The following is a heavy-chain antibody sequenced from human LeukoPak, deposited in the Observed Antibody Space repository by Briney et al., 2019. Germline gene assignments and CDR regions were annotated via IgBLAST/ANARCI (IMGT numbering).Heavy chain of an antibody. D-gene: IGHD4-11*01. CDR3: AKDADYMGYYYYGMDV. CDR1: GFTFDDYA. CDR2: ISWNSGGI. J-gene: IGHJ6*02. V-gene: IGHV3-9*01. Sequence: GGSLRLSCAASGFTFDDYAMHWVRQAPGKGLEWVSGISWNSGGIGYADSVKGRFTISRDNAKNSLYLQMNSLRAEDTAVYYCAKDADYMGYYYYGMDVWGQGTTVTVSS.